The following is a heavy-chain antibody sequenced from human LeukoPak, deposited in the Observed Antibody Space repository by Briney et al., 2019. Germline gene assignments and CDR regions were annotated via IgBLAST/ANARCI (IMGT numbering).Heavy chain of an antibody. D-gene: IGHD5-24*01. CDR2: IYYSGST. CDR1: GGSISSYY. CDR3: ASLAGEMGFDY. Sequence: SETLSLTCTVSGGSISSYYWSWIRQPPGKGLAWIGYIYYSGSTNYNPSLKSRVTISVDTYKNQFSLKLSSVTAADTAVYYCASLAGEMGFDYWGQGTLVTVSS. J-gene: IGHJ4*02. V-gene: IGHV4-59*01.